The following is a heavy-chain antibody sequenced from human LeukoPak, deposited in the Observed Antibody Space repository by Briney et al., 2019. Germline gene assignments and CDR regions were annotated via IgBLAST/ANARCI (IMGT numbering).Heavy chain of an antibody. J-gene: IGHJ4*02. Sequence: PSETLSLTCDVSGVSFSTYYWSWIRQSPEKGLEWIGEDNHSGYTNYNPSLKGRVTISVDTSKNQFSLKLSSVTAADTAVYYCARQLYGSDYWGQGALVTVSS. D-gene: IGHD4-17*01. CDR3: ARQLYGSDY. CDR1: GVSFSTYY. CDR2: DNHSGYT. V-gene: IGHV4-34*01.